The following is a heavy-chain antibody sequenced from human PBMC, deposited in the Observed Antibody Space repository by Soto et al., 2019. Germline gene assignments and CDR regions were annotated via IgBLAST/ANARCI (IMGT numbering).Heavy chain of an antibody. CDR3: AKDGEETPTPCRDF. D-gene: IGHD2-15*01. CDR1: GFTFSSYA. CDR2: ISGSGTTI. J-gene: IGHJ4*02. V-gene: IGHV3-23*01. Sequence: EVQLLESGGGLVQPGGSLRVSCAASGFTFSSYAMSWVRQAPGKGLEWVSAISGSGTTIYYAGSVMGRFTISRDNSKNTLYRQMNSLRAEDTAVYYCAKDGEETPTPCRDFWGQGTLVTVSS.